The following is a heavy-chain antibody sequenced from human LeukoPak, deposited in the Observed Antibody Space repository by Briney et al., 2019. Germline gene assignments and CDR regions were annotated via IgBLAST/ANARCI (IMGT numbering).Heavy chain of an antibody. Sequence: PGGSLRLSCADSGFTFSSYWMSWVRQAPGKGLEWVANIKQDGSEKYYVDSVKGRFTISRDNAKNSLYLQMNSLRAEDTAIYYCAKLSSGWYEDYWGQGTLVSVS. D-gene: IGHD6-19*01. J-gene: IGHJ4*02. CDR2: IKQDGSEK. CDR3: AKLSSGWYEDY. V-gene: IGHV3-7*03. CDR1: GFTFSSYW.